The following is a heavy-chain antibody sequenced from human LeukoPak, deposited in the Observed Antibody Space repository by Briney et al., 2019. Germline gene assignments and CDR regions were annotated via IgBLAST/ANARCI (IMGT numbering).Heavy chain of an antibody. J-gene: IGHJ4*02. Sequence: GGSLRLSCVASGFTFGSYAMTWVRQAPGKGLEWVSTNNDGGGSKFDADSVKGRFTISRDNSKNSLFLQMNSLRSEDTAIYYCAKDYTLAYWGQGTLVTVSS. CDR3: AKDYTLAY. CDR2: NNDGGGSK. V-gene: IGHV3-23*01. CDR1: GFTFGSYA.